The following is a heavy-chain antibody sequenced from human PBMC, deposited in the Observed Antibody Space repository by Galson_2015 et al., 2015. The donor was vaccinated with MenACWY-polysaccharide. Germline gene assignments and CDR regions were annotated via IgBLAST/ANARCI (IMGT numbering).Heavy chain of an antibody. CDR3: ARLWGDCSSTSCHIYYYYYYMDV. J-gene: IGHJ6*03. V-gene: IGHV3-48*02. D-gene: IGHD2-2*01. Sequence: SLRLSCAASGFTFSSYSMNWVRQAPGKGLEWVSYISSDSSTIYYADSVKGRFTISRDNAKNSLYLQMNSPRDEDTAVYYCARLWGDCSSTSCHIYYYYYYMDVWGKGTTVTVSS. CDR1: GFTFSSYS. CDR2: ISSDSSTI.